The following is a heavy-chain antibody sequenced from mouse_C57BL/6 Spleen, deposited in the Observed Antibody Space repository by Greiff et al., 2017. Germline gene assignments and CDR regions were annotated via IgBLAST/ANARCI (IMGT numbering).Heavy chain of an antibody. V-gene: IGHV1-81*01. Sequence: QVQLKESGAELARPGASVKLSCKASGYTFTSYGISWVKQRTGQGLEWIGEIYPRSGNTYYNEKFKGKATLTADKSSSTAYMELRSLTSEDSAVYFCARAGGGKNYVDYWGQGTTLTVSS. J-gene: IGHJ2*01. CDR1: GYTFTSYG. D-gene: IGHD3-1*01. CDR2: IYPRSGNT. CDR3: ARAGGGKNYVDY.